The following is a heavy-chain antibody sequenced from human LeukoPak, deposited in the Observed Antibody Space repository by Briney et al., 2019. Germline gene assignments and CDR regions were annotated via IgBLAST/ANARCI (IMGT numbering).Heavy chain of an antibody. Sequence: ESGPTLVNPTQTLTLTCTFSGFSLSTSGMCVSWIRQPPGKALEWLAHIFSNDEKSYSTSLKNRLTISKDTSKSQVVLTMTNMDPVDTATYYCARIPFERSGFYHYYYYMDVWGKGTTVTVSS. V-gene: IGHV2-26*01. D-gene: IGHD3-3*01. CDR3: ARIPFERSGFYHYYYYMDV. CDR1: GFSLSTSGMC. CDR2: IFSNDEK. J-gene: IGHJ6*03.